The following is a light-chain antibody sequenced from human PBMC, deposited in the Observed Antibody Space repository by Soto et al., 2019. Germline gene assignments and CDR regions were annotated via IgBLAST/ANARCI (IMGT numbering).Light chain of an antibody. V-gene: IGLV2-14*01. J-gene: IGLJ1*01. CDR3: SSHRSSGPIFV. CDR1: NSDVGGYNY. Sequence: QSVVTQPASVSGSPGQSITISCTGSNSDVGGYNYVSWYQQHPGKAPKLMIYEVDNRPSGVSNRFSGSKSGNTASLTISGLQAEDEADYYCSSHRSSGPIFVFGTGTKVNVL. CDR2: EVD.